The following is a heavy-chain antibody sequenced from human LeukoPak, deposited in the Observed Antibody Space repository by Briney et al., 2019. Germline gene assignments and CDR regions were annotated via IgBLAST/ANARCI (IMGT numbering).Heavy chain of an antibody. V-gene: IGHV3-23*01. CDR1: GFTFSTYA. J-gene: IGHJ4*02. D-gene: IGHD4-17*01. Sequence: GGSPRLSSAASGFTFSTYAMSWVRQAPGKGLEWVSGISGSGFTTNYADSVKGRFTFSRDNSKNTLYLQMNSLRAEDTAVYYCAKARTLTTLLGDWGQGTLVTVS. CDR3: AKARTLTTLLGD. CDR2: ISGSGFTT.